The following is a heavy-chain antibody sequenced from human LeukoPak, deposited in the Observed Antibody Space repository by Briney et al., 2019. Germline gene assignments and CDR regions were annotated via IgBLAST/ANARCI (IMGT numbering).Heavy chain of an antibody. D-gene: IGHD6-19*01. Sequence: GGSLRLSCAASGFTFSSYEMNWVRQAPGKGLEWVSYISSSGSTIYYADSVKGRFTISRDNAKNSLYLQMNSLRAEDTAVYYCASDQYSSPGYWGQGTLVTVSS. CDR1: GFTFSSYE. V-gene: IGHV3-48*03. CDR2: ISSSGSTI. J-gene: IGHJ4*02. CDR3: ASDQYSSPGY.